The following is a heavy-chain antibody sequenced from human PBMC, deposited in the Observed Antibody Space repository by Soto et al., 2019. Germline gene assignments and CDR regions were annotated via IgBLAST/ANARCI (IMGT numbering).Heavy chain of an antibody. V-gene: IGHV3-7*03. Sequence: GGSLRLSSEASGFTFSSSFIGWVCQAPGKGLEWVANINQDGGGTYYVDSVKGRFTISRDNAKNSLYLQMNSLRAEDTAVYYCASLTFSGSYIDYWGQGTLVTVSS. D-gene: IGHD1-26*01. J-gene: IGHJ4*02. CDR1: GFTFSSSF. CDR3: ASLTFSGSYIDY. CDR2: INQDGGGT.